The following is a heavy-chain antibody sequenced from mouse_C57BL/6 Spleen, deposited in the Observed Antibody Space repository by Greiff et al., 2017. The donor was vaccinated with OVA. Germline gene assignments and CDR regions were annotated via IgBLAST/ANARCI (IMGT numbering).Heavy chain of an antibody. V-gene: IGHV1-19*01. CDR2: INPYNGGT. CDR1: GYTFTDYY. Sequence: EVKLQQSGPVLVKPGASVKMSCKASGYTFTDYYMNWVKQSHGKSLEWIGVINPYNGGTSYNQKFKGKATLTVDKSSSTAYMELNSLTSEDSAVYYGARPYGSLYYAMDYWGQGTSVTVSS. D-gene: IGHD1-1*01. J-gene: IGHJ4*01. CDR3: ARPYGSLYYAMDY.